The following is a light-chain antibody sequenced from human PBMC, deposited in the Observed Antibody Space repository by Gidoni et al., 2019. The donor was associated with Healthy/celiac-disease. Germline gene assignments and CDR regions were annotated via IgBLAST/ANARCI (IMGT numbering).Light chain of an antibody. CDR3: QSYDSSLSGVV. CDR2: GNS. J-gene: IGLJ2*01. Sequence: QSVLTQPPSVSGAPGQRVTISCTGSSSNIGAVYEVHWYQQLPGTAPKLLIYGNSNRPSGVPDRFSGSKSVTSASLAITGLQAEDEADYYCQSYDSSLSGVVFGGGTKLTVL. CDR1: SSNIGAVYE. V-gene: IGLV1-40*01.